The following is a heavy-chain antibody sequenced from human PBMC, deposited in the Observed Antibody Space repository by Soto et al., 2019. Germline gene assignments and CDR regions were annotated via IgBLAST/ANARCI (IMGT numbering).Heavy chain of an antibody. V-gene: IGHV4-34*01. Sequence: QVQLQQWGAGLLKPSETLSLTCAVYGGSFSGYYWSWIRQPPGKGLEWIGEINHSGSTNYNPSLNSRVPISVDPSKTQFPLKLSAVTAADTAVYYCARVGSDYGDYLHYWGQGTLVTVSS. CDR2: INHSGST. D-gene: IGHD4-17*01. J-gene: IGHJ4*02. CDR3: ARVGSDYGDYLHY. CDR1: GGSFSGYY.